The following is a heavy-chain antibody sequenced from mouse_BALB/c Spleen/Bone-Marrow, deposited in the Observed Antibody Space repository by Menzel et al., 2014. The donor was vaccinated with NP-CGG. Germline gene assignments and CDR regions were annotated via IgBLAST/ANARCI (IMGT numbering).Heavy chain of an antibody. V-gene: IGHV2-6-2*01. CDR1: GFSLTSSG. J-gene: IGHJ4*01. D-gene: IGHD1-1*01. CDR2: IWSDGST. CDR3: ARHEGYYYYGSSYAMDY. Sequence: QVQLQQSGPDLVAPSLSPSITCTVSGFSLTSSGVHWVRQPPGKGLEWLVVIWSDGSTTYNPALKSRLSITKDNSKSQVFLKMNSLQTDDTAMYYCARHEGYYYYGSSYAMDYWGQGTSVTVSS.